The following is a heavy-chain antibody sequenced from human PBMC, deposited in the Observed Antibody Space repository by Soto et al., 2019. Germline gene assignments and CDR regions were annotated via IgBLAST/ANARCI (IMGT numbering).Heavy chain of an antibody. D-gene: IGHD3-22*01. J-gene: IGHJ3*02. CDR3: AHRLNYYDSSGYRDAFDI. Sequence: QITLKESGPTLVKPTQTLTLTCTFSGFSLSTSGVGVGWIRQPPGKALEWLALIYWDDDKRYSPSLKSRLTITKDTSKNQVVLTMTNMDPVDTATYYCAHRLNYYDSSGYRDAFDIWGQGTMVTVSS. V-gene: IGHV2-5*02. CDR1: GFSLSTSGVG. CDR2: IYWDDDK.